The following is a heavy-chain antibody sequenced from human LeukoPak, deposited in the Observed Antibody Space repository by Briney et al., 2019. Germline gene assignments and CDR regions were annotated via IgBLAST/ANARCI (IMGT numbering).Heavy chain of an antibody. CDR2: LYSGGST. J-gene: IGHJ4*02. CDR1: GFTFSSYA. D-gene: IGHD3-10*01. V-gene: IGHV3-23*05. CDR3: ARAEPWFGELFPDY. Sequence: QAGGSLRLSCAASGFTFSSYAMSWVRQAPGKGLEYISALYSGGSTYYADSVKGRFTISRDNSKNTLFLQMNTLRTADTAVYYCARAEPWFGELFPDYWGQGTLVTVSS.